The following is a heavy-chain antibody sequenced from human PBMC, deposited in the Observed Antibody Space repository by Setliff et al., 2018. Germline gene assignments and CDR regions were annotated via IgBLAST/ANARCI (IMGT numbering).Heavy chain of an antibody. CDR2: IYYGGST. CDR1: GGSISDYY. V-gene: IGHV4-59*01. CDR3: AREKGVYTYYFDY. Sequence: KPSETLSLTCTVSGGSISDYYWSWIRQAPGKGLEWIGYIYYGGSTNYNPSLNSRVAIPVDTSENQFSLRLNSVTAADTAVYYCAREKGVYTYYFDYWGQGTLVTVSS. D-gene: IGHD3-10*01. J-gene: IGHJ4*02.